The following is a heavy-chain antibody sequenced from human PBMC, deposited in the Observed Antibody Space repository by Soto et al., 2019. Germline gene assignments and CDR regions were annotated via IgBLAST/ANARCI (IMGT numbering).Heavy chain of an antibody. D-gene: IGHD3-22*01. J-gene: IGHJ6*02. CDR3: ARDVPLNYYDSTNSYYALDV. Sequence: QVQLVQSGAEVKKPGSWVKVSCKASGGAFSGHAISWLRQAPGQGLEWMGQIIPFFKGTKYAQNFQGRVTITADDSTSTAYMDLSSLTSEDTAVYYCARDVPLNYYDSTNSYYALDVWGQGTTVAVSS. CDR1: GGAFSGHA. V-gene: IGHV1-69*01. CDR2: IIPFFKGT.